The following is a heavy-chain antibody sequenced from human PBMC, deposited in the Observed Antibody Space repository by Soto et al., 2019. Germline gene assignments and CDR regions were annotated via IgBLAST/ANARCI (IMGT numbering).Heavy chain of an antibody. V-gene: IGHV1-2*04. CDR3: ARGASGEDSSWFDP. D-gene: IGHD1-26*01. Sequence: QVQLVQSGAEVKKPGASVKVSCKASGYTFTGYYMHWVRQAPGQGLEWMGWINPNSGGTNYAQKFEGWVTMSRDTSISTGYMELSRLRSDDTAVYYCARGASGEDSSWFDPWGQGTLVTVSS. CDR2: INPNSGGT. CDR1: GYTFTGYY. J-gene: IGHJ5*02.